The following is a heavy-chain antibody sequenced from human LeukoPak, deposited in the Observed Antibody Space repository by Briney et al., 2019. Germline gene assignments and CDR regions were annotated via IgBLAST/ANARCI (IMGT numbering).Heavy chain of an antibody. Sequence: TSETLSLTCAVSGAFISSYYWSWIRQPPGKGLEWIGYIDYSGSTNYNPSLKSRVSISVDTSKNQFSLKLSSVTAADTAVYYCARHYYSDPFDYWGQGTLVTVSS. V-gene: IGHV4-59*01. CDR2: IDYSGST. J-gene: IGHJ4*02. D-gene: IGHD4-17*01. CDR3: ARHYYSDPFDY. CDR1: GAFISSYY.